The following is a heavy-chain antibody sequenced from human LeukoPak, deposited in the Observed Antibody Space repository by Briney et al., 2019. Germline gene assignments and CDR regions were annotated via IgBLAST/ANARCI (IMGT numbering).Heavy chain of an antibody. CDR3: ARVRAGVGYDFWSGYYFDY. V-gene: IGHV1-46*01. D-gene: IGHD3-3*01. J-gene: IGHJ4*02. CDR2: INPSGGST. CDR1: GYTFTSYY. Sequence: ASVKVSCKASGYTFTSYYMHWVRQAPGQGLEWMGIINPSGGSTSYAQKFQGRVTMTRDTSTSTVYMELSSLRSEDTAVYYCARVRAGVGYDFWSGYYFDYWGQGTLVTVSS.